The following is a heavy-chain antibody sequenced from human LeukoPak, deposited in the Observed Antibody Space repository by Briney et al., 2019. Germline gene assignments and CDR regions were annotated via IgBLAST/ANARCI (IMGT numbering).Heavy chain of an antibody. J-gene: IGHJ5*02. CDR3: ARGRGSSGRTNWFDP. D-gene: IGHD6-13*01. V-gene: IGHV1-8*01. Sequence: ASVKVSCKASGYTFTSYDINWVRQATGQGLEWMGWMNPNSGNTSYAQKFQGRVTMTRNTSISTAYMELSRLRSEDTAVYYCARGRGSSGRTNWFDPWGQGTLVTVSS. CDR1: GYTFTSYD. CDR2: MNPNSGNT.